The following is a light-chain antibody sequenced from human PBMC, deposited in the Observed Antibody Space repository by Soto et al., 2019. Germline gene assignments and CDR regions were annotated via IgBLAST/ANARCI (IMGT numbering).Light chain of an antibody. CDR2: AAS. Sequence: EIVLTQSPGTLSLSPGERATLSCRASQSVSSSYLAWYQQKSGQAPRLLIYAASSRATGIPDRFRGSGSGTDFTLTISRLEPEDIPVSYCQQYGSPPRTLGQGTKLEIK. J-gene: IGKJ2*01. CDR1: QSVSSSY. CDR3: QQYGSPPRT. V-gene: IGKV3-20*01.